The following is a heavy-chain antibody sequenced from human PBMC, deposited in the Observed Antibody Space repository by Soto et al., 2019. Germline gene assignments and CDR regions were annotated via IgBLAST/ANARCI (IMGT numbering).Heavy chain of an antibody. Sequence: EVQLVESGGGSVQPGESLRLSCAASGFSFRDYDMHWVRQRKGKGLEWVSALGAARDPYSVGSVKGRFSVSRDNAQNSLFLRMNTLRVDDTAVYFCARAYLGRLPRRADYYYAMDVWGRGTTVTVSS. D-gene: IGHD1-26*01. J-gene: IGHJ6*02. CDR2: LGAARDP. CDR3: ARAYLGRLPRRADYYYAMDV. V-gene: IGHV3-13*05. CDR1: GFSFRDYD.